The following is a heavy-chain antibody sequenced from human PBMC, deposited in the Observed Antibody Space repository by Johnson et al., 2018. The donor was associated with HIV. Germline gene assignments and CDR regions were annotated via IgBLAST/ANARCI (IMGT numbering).Heavy chain of an antibody. CDR3: ARDGLEVDAFDI. V-gene: IGHV3-30*03. Sequence: QVQLVESGGGVVRPGGSLRLSCAASGFTFDDYGMSWVRQAPGKGLEWVAVISYDGSNKYYADSVKGRFTISRDNSKNTLYLQMNSLRAEDTAVYYCARDGLEVDAFDIWGQGTMVTVSS. D-gene: IGHD3-3*01. CDR1: GFTFDDYG. J-gene: IGHJ3*02. CDR2: ISYDGSNK.